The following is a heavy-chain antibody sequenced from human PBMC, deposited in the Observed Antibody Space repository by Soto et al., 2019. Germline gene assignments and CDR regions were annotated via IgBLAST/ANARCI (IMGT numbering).Heavy chain of an antibody. Sequence: PSETLSLTCTVSGGCISSYYWSWIRQPPGKGLVWIGYIYYSGSTNYNPSLKSRVTISVDTSKNQFSLKLSSVTAADTAVYYCARNYDFWVGSLGYWGQGTLVTVSS. J-gene: IGHJ4*02. CDR2: IYYSGST. V-gene: IGHV4-59*01. CDR3: ARNYDFWVGSLGY. CDR1: GGCISSYY. D-gene: IGHD3-3*01.